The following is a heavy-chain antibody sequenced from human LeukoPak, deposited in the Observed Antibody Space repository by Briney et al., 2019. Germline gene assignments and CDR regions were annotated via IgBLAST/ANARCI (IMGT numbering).Heavy chain of an antibody. D-gene: IGHD3-16*01. CDR2: ISFDGTNK. V-gene: IGHV3-30*03. CDR1: GFIFSKYG. CDR3: ARDLYPGY. J-gene: IGHJ4*02. Sequence: GGSLRLSCAASGFIFSKYGMHWVRQAPGKGLEWVTVISFDGTNKYYADSVKGRFTISRDSSQNTLYLQMDSLRAEDTAVYYCARDLYPGYWGQGTLVTVSS.